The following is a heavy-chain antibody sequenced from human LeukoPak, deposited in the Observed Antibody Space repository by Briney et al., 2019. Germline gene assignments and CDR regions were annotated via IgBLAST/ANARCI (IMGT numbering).Heavy chain of an antibody. D-gene: IGHD3-16*01. Sequence: GESLKISCEASGYTFTHQWIGWVRQMPGTGLEWVGIIYPRDSDTIYSPSFQGHVTISADTSINTAYLEWRSLEASDTAMYYCARHSDGVGAIWGQGTQVTVSS. J-gene: IGHJ4*02. V-gene: IGHV5-51*01. CDR3: ARHSDGVGAI. CDR2: IYPRDSDT. CDR1: GYTFTHQW.